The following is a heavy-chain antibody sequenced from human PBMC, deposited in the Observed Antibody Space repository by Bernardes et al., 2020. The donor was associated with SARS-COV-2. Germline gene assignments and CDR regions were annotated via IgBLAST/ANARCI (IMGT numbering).Heavy chain of an antibody. D-gene: IGHD6-19*01. CDR3: ARVVSGPYVGADAFAV. V-gene: IGHV3-7*03. CDR1: GFTFSSYW. J-gene: IGHJ3*01. CDR2: IKGDGSQR. Sequence: GGSLRLSCAASGFTFSSYWMSWVRQAPGKGLEWVANIKGDGSQRSSVDSVRGRFTAARDNSKNTLYLQMNSLTSEDTAVYYCARVVSGPYVGADAFAVWGRGTTVTVSS.